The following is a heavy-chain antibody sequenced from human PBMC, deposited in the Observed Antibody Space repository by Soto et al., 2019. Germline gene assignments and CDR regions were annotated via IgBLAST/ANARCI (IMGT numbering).Heavy chain of an antibody. Sequence: ASVKVSCKASGYTFSSYSIHWVRQAPGQGLEWMGWMNPNSGNTGYAQKFQGRVTMTRNTSIRTAYIDLSSLSSDDTAVYYCARVMLGGHSDYWGQGTLVTVSS. CDR2: MNPNSGNT. J-gene: IGHJ4*02. CDR3: ARVMLGGHSDY. V-gene: IGHV1-8*02. D-gene: IGHD2-15*01. CDR1: GYTFSSYS.